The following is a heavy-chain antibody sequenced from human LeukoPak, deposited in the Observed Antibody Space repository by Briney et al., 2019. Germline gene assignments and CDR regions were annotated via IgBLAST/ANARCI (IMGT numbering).Heavy chain of an antibody. CDR2: ISGGSGGST. CDR3: AKGEAYCGGDCYPD. Sequence: GGSLRLSCAASGFTFSTYAMSWVRQAPGKGLEGVSGISGGSGGSTYYADSVKGRFTISRDSYKNTLYLQMNSLRAEDTAVYYCAKGEAYCGGDCYPDWGQGTLVTVSS. J-gene: IGHJ4*02. D-gene: IGHD2-21*02. V-gene: IGHV3-23*01. CDR1: GFTFSTYA.